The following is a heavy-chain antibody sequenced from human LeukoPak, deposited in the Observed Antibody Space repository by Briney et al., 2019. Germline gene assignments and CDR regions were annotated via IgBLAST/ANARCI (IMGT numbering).Heavy chain of an antibody. D-gene: IGHD6-13*01. CDR1: GYTLTELS. CDR3: ATPRIAAAGISYYYGMDV. J-gene: IGHJ6*04. V-gene: IGHV1-24*01. CDR2: FDPEDGET. Sequence: ASVKVSCKVSGYTLTELSMHWVRQAPGKGLEWMGGFDPEDGETIYAQKFQGRVTMTEDTSTDTAYMGLSSLRSEDTAVYYCATPRIAAAGISYYYGMDVWGKGTTVSVSS.